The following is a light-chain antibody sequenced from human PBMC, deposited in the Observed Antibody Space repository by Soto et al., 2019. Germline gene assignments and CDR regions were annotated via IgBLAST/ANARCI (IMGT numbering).Light chain of an antibody. CDR2: EAS. J-gene: IGLJ1*01. Sequence: QSALTQPASVSGSPGQSITISCTGTTSDIGSYNVVSWYQQHPGKVPKFIIYEASKRPSGAPYRFSGSKSGNTASLTISGLQAEDEADYYCCSYADSSTWVFGTGTKVTVL. V-gene: IGLV2-23*01. CDR1: TSDIGSYNV. CDR3: CSYADSSTWV.